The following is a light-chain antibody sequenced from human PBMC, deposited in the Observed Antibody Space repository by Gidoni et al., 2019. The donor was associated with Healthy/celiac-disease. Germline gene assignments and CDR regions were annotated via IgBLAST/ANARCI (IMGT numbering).Light chain of an antibody. CDR1: QGMRND. CDR3: LQDYNYPWT. CDR2: AAS. Sequence: IQITQSPSSLSASVGDRVTITCRASQGMRNDLGWYQQKPGKAPKLLIYAASSLQSGIPSRFSGSASGTDFPLTISSLQPEDSATYYCLQDYNYPWTFGQGTKVEIK. J-gene: IGKJ1*01. V-gene: IGKV1-6*01.